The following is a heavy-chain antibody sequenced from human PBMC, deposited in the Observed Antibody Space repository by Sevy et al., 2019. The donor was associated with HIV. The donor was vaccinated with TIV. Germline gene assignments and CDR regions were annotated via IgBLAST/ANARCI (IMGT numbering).Heavy chain of an antibody. V-gene: IGHV1-18*01. J-gene: IGHJ4*02. Sequence: ASVKVSCKASGYTFTSYGISWVRQAPGQGLEWMGWISAYNGNTNYAQKLQGRVTMTTDTSTSTAYMELRSLRSDDTAVYYCAIDTPAMGIDFWSGYYTQPFDYWGQGTLVTVSS. CDR2: ISAYNGNT. D-gene: IGHD3-3*01. CDR1: GYTFTSYG. CDR3: AIDTPAMGIDFWSGYYTQPFDY.